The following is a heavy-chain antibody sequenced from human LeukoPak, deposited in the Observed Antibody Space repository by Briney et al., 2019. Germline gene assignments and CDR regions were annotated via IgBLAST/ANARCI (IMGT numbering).Heavy chain of an antibody. J-gene: IGHJ3*02. CDR2: ISRGRIT. CDR3: ARERSVCSGGSCSPFDI. CDR1: GFTLSSKY. V-gene: IGHV3-66*01. Sequence: GSLRLSCAASGFTLSSKYMSWVGQAPGKGVEGGSVISRGRITYYAASVKGRFPISTDNSKNTLYLQMNSLSAEDTAVYYCARERSVCSGGSCSPFDIWGQATMVTVSS. D-gene: IGHD2-15*01.